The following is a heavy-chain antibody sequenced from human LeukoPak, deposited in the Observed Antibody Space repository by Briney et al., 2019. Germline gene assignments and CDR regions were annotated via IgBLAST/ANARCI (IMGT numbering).Heavy chain of an antibody. CDR2: ISSSSSTI. V-gene: IGHV3-48*04. CDR1: GFTFSSYS. Sequence: GGSLRLSGAASGFTFSSYSMNWVRQAPGKGLEWVSYISSSSSTIYYADSVKGRFTISRDNAKNSLYLQMNSLRAEDTAVYYYARERLERKTLYYYYMDVWGKGTTVTVSS. D-gene: IGHD3-16*01. J-gene: IGHJ6*03. CDR3: ARERLERKTLYYYYMDV.